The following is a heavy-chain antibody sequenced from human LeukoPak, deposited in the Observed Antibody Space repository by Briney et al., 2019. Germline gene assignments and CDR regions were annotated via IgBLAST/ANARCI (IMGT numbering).Heavy chain of an antibody. J-gene: IGHJ6*03. CDR3: ASSTGTTPDYYYYYMDV. D-gene: IGHD1-1*01. CDR2: INHSGST. CDR1: GGSFSGYY. Sequence: PSETLSLTCAVYGGSFSGYYWSWIRQPPGKGLEWIGEINHSGSTNYNPSLKSRVTISVDTSKNQFSLKLSSVTAADTAVYYCASSTGTTPDYYYYYMDVWGKGTTVTISS. V-gene: IGHV4-34*01.